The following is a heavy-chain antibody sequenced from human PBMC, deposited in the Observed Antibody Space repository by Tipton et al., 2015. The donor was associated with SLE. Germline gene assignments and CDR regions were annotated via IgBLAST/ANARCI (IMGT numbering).Heavy chain of an antibody. CDR2: IYSSGST. J-gene: IGHJ4*02. D-gene: IGHD5-12*01. Sequence: TLSLTCTVSGGSISSYYWSWIRQPPGKGLEWIGYIYSSGSTNYNPSLKSRVGISVDTSKNQFSLKVTSVTAADTAVYYCARHSLRGYSGYDRPYFDYWGQGTLVTVSS. CDR3: ARHSLRGYSGYDRPYFDY. CDR1: GGSISSYY. V-gene: IGHV4-59*08.